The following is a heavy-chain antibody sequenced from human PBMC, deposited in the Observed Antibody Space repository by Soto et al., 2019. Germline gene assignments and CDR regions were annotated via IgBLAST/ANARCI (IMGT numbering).Heavy chain of an antibody. D-gene: IGHD3-3*01. CDR2: ISGGASDK. CDR1: GFMFSAYW. V-gene: IGHV3-7*01. J-gene: IGHJ4*02. Sequence: EVQLVESGGRLVQPGGSLRLSCAASGFMFSAYWMSWVRQDPGKGLEWVATISGGASDKFYVDSVKGRFTISRDDSKNTLYLQMNSLRDEDTAVYYCGREDLHRFDSWGQGTLVTVSS. CDR3: GREDLHRFDS.